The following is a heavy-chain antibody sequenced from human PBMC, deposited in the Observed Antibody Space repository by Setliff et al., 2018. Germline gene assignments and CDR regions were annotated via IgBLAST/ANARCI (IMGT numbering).Heavy chain of an antibody. D-gene: IGHD3-10*01. CDR2: ISSSSTYI. V-gene: IGHV3-21*01. CDR1: GFSFSDYS. J-gene: IGHJ4*02. Sequence: PGGSLRLSRAASGFSFSDYSMNWVRQAPGKGLEWVSSISSSSTYIFYADSVRGRFTVSRDNAKNSLYLQMNSLRAEDTAIYYCGPGGKGLLENWGQGTLVTVSS. CDR3: GPGGKGLLEN.